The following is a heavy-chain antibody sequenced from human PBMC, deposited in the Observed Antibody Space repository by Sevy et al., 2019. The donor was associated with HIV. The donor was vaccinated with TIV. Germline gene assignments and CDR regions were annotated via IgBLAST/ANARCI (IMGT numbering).Heavy chain of an antibody. CDR2: VHNSGSA. CDR3: ARNVGDYVFRYFDL. V-gene: IGHV4-61*02. CDR1: GGSISRGQFY. D-gene: IGHD4-17*01. J-gene: IGHJ2*01. Sequence: SETLSLTCTVSGGSISRGQFYWSWIRQPAGKGLEWIGRVHNSGSATYNPSLRNRVGMSIDTSKNQFSQVLSSVTAADTAVYYCARNVGDYVFRYFDLWGRGTLVTVSS.